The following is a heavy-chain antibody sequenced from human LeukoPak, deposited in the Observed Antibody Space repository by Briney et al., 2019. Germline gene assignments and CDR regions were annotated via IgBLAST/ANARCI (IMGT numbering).Heavy chain of an antibody. Sequence: GASVKVSCKASGYTFTDYYIHWVRQAPGQGLEWMAIINPSSAYTVYAQRFQGRVDVTRDTSTSTVYMELSSLRSEDTAVYYCAREMGATDYWGQGTLVTVSS. CDR3: AREMGATDY. V-gene: IGHV1-46*01. J-gene: IGHJ4*02. D-gene: IGHD1-26*01. CDR2: INPSSAYT. CDR1: GYTFTDYY.